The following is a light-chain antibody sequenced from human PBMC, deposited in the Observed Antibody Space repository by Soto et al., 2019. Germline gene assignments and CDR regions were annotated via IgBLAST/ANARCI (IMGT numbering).Light chain of an antibody. CDR2: WAS. CDR1: QSVLYSSNNKNY. J-gene: IGKJ1*01. V-gene: IGKV4-1*01. Sequence: IVMTQSTDYLAVSLGERATINCKSSQSVLYSSNNKNYLAWYQQKPGQPPKLLIYWASTRESGVPDRFSGSGSGTDFTLTISSLQAEDVAVYYCQQYCSTPWTFGQGTKVDI. CDR3: QQYCSTPWT.